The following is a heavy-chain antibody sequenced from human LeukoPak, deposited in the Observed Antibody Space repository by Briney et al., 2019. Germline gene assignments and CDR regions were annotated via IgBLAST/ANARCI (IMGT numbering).Heavy chain of an antibody. V-gene: IGHV3-53*01. CDR1: GFTVSNSY. CDR2: IYSDGTT. Sequence: GSLRLSCAASGFTVSNSYMSWVRQAPGKGLEWVSIIYSDGTTYYADSVKGRFTISRDNSKNTLYLQMNSLRADDTALYYCAKGGRRFLNYWGQGTLVTVSS. CDR3: AKGGRRFLNY. D-gene: IGHD3-3*01. J-gene: IGHJ4*02.